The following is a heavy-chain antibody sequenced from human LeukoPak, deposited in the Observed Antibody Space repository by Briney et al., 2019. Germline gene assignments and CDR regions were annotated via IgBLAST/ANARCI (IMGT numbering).Heavy chain of an antibody. CDR3: AKVHTSDYGDYEGV. CDR2: ISAYNGNT. D-gene: IGHD4-17*01. V-gene: IGHV1-18*01. J-gene: IGHJ4*02. Sequence: ASVKVSCKASGYTFTSYGISWVRQAPGQGLEWMGWISAYNGNTNYAQKLQGRVTMTTDTSTSTAYMELRSLRSDDTAVYYCAKVHTSDYGDYEGVWVQGTLVTVSS. CDR1: GYTFTSYG.